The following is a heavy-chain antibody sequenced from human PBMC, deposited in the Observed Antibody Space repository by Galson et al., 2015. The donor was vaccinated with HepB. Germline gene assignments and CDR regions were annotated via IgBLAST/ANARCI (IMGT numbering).Heavy chain of an antibody. Sequence: SLRLSCAASGFTFRNYGMHWVRQAPGRGLEWVAVTSYDEVNKFYADSVKGRFTISRDNSKNMLYLQTNSLRAEDTAVYYCVKDKAGMHCSSPPCHFGMDVWGQGTTVTVSS. CDR1: GFTFRNYG. CDR2: TSYDEVNK. V-gene: IGHV3-30*18. D-gene: IGHD4-11*01. CDR3: VKDKAGMHCSSPPCHFGMDV. J-gene: IGHJ6*02.